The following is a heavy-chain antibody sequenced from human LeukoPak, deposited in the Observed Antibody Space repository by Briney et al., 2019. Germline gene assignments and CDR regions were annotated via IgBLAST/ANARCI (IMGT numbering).Heavy chain of an antibody. CDR2: ISGSGSST. CDR1: GFTFSSYA. CDR3: AKDAVLRGSYYATAG. Sequence: PGGSLRLSCAASGFTFSSYAMSWVRQAPGKGLEWVSVISGSGSSTYYADSVKGRFSTSRDNSKNTLYLQMNSLRVEDTAVYYCAKDAVLRGSYYATAGWGQGTLVTVSS. D-gene: IGHD1-26*01. J-gene: IGHJ4*02. V-gene: IGHV3-23*01.